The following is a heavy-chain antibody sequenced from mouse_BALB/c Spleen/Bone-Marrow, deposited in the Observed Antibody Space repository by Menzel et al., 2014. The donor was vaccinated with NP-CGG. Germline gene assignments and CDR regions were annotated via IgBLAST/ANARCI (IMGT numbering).Heavy chain of an antibody. V-gene: IGHV1-87*01. J-gene: IGHJ4*01. Sequence: LVESGAELARPGTSVKLSCKASGYTFTSYWMQWVKQRPGQGLEWIGAIYPGDGDTRYTQRLKGKATLTADKSSSTAYMQFSSLASEDSAVYYCARTYGNYGGVDYWGQGTSVTVSS. D-gene: IGHD2-1*01. CDR3: ARTYGNYGGVDY. CDR1: GYTFTSYW. CDR2: IYPGDGDT.